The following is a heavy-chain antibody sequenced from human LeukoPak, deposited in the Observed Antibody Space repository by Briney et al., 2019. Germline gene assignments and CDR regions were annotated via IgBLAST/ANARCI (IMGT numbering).Heavy chain of an antibody. CDR2: IYTSGST. V-gene: IGHV4-4*07. CDR1: GGSISSYY. CDR3: AREPGYCSGGSCYYYYGMDV. D-gene: IGHD2-15*01. Sequence: SETLSLTCTVSGGSISSYYWSWIRQPAGKGLEWIGRIYTSGSTNYNPSLKSRVTMSVDTSKNQFSLKLSSVTAADTAVYYCAREPGYCSGGSCYYYYGMDVWGQGTTVTVSS. J-gene: IGHJ6*02.